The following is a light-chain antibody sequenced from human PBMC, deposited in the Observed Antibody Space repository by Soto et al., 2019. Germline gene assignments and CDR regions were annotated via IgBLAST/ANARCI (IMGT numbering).Light chain of an antibody. CDR3: SSYTSSNTVV. V-gene: IGLV2-14*03. CDR2: DVS. CDR1: SSDVGSYNY. Sequence: QSARTQPASVSGSPGQSITISCTGTSSDVGSYNYVSWYQQHPDRAPKLMIYDVSYRHSGVSYRFSGSKAGNTASLTISVLQAEDEADYYCSSYTSSNTVVFGGCTKLTAL. J-gene: IGLJ2*01.